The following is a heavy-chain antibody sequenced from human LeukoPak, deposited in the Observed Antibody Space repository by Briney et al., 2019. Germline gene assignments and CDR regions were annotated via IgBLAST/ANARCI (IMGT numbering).Heavy chain of an antibody. Sequence: GGSLRLSCAASGFTFSSYWMHWVRQAPGKGLVWVSRINSDGSSTSYADSVKGRFTISRDNAKNTLYLQMNSLRAEDTAVYYCARYDYSDYEDVRAFDIWGQGTMVTVSS. J-gene: IGHJ3*02. CDR3: ARYDYSDYEDVRAFDI. V-gene: IGHV3-74*01. CDR1: GFTFSSYW. CDR2: INSDGSST. D-gene: IGHD4-11*01.